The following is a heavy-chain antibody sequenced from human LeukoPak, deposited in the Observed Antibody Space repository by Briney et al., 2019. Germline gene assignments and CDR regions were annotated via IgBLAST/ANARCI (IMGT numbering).Heavy chain of an antibody. CDR3: ARAPGIAAAGTHFDF. D-gene: IGHD6-13*01. Sequence: SQTLSLTCTVSGGSLSSYYWSWIRQHPGKGLEWIGYIYYSGSAKYSPSLKSRVTISVDTSKNQFCLRLSSVTAGDTAVYYCARAPGIAAAGTHFDFWGQGTLVTVSS. CDR1: GGSLSSYY. CDR2: IYYSGSA. V-gene: IGHV4-59*01. J-gene: IGHJ4*02.